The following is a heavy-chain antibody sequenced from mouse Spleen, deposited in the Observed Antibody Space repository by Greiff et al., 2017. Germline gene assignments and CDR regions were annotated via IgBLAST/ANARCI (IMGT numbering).Heavy chain of an antibody. D-gene: IGHD3-2*01. CDR1: GFSLTSYG. CDR2: IWSDGST. V-gene: IGHV2-6*02. J-gene: IGHJ4*01. Sequence: VKLVESGPGLVAPSQSLSITCTVSGFSLTSYGVHWVRQPPGKGLEWLVVIWSDGSTTYNSALKSRLSISKDNSKSQVFLKMNSLQTDDTAMYYCARDSSGYFYYYAMDYWGQGTSVTVSS. CDR3: ARDSSGYFYYYAMDY.